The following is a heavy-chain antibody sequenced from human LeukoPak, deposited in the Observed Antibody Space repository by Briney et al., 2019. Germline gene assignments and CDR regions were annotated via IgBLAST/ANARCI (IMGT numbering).Heavy chain of an antibody. J-gene: IGHJ3*02. Sequence: SETLSLTCTVSGGSISSSSDNWAWIRQPPGKGLEWIGSIYYSGSSYYNPSLKSRATISVDTSNDQFSLSLRSVTAADTSVYYCARRSSWAAFDIWGQGTMVTVSS. CDR3: ARRSSWAAFDI. CDR2: IYYSGSS. D-gene: IGHD3-16*01. CDR1: GGSISSSSDN. V-gene: IGHV4-39*01.